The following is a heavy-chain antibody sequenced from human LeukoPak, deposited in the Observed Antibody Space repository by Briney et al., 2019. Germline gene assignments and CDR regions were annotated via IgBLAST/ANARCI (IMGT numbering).Heavy chain of an antibody. J-gene: IGHJ5*02. CDR3: ARDRYYGSGNPNWFDP. CDR1: GGSISSYY. Sequence: YPSETLSLTCTVPGGSISSYYWSWIRQPAGKGLEWIGRIYTSGSTNYNPSLKSRVTMSVDTSKNQFSLKLSSVTAADTAVYYCARDRYYGSGNPNWFDPWGQGTLVTVSS. CDR2: IYTSGST. V-gene: IGHV4-4*07. D-gene: IGHD3-10*01.